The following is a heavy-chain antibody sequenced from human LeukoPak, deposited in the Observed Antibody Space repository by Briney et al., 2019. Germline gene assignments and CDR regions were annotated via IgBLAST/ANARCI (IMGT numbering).Heavy chain of an antibody. J-gene: IGHJ6*03. Sequence: ASVKVSCKASGGTFSSYAISWVRQAPGQGLEWMGGIIPIFGTANYAQKFQGRVTITADESTSTAYMELSSLRSEDPAVYYCAQGSGSYYDYYYYYMDVWGKGTTVTISS. CDR1: GGTFSSYA. D-gene: IGHD3-10*01. CDR3: AQGSGSYYDYYYYYMDV. V-gene: IGHV1-69*13. CDR2: IIPIFGTA.